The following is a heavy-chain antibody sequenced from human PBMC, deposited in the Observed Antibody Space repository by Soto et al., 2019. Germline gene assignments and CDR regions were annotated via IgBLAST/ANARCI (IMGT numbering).Heavy chain of an antibody. D-gene: IGHD3-22*01. CDR1: GYTFTSYG. CDR2: INAGNGNT. CDR3: ARDPNDSSAYYHHYYYGMDV. J-gene: IGHJ6*02. Sequence: QIQLMQSGAEVKKPGASVKVSCKASGYTFTSYGIHWVRQAPGQRLEWTGWINAGNGNTNYSEKFQGRVTITRDTSASTAYLELSSLRCEDTAVYYCARDPNDSSAYYHHYYYGMDVWGQGTTVTVSS. V-gene: IGHV1-3*01.